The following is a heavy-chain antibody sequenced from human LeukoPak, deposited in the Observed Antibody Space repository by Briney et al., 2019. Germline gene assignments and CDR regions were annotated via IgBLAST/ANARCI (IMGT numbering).Heavy chain of an antibody. CDR1: GGSFTGYY. Sequence: KSSETLSLTCAVYGGSFTGYYWSWIRQPPGKGLEWIGEINHSGSTNYNPSLKSRVTISVDTSKNQFSLKLSSVTAADTAVYYCARIPRGYSYGTLDYWGQGTLVTVSS. CDR3: ARIPRGYSYGTLDY. CDR2: INHSGST. V-gene: IGHV4-34*01. D-gene: IGHD5-18*01. J-gene: IGHJ4*02.